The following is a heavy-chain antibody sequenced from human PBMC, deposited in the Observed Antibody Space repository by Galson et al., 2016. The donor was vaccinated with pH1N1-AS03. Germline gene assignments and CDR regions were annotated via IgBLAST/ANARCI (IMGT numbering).Heavy chain of an antibody. Sequence: SLRLSCAASGFTFSSYAMSWARQAPGKGLEWVSAISGSGGSTYYADSVKGRFTISRDNSKNTLHLQVNSLRAEDTAVYYCAKSKDMAATAGDYWGQGTLVTVSS. CDR2: ISGSGGST. D-gene: IGHD5-12*01. CDR3: AKSKDMAATAGDY. J-gene: IGHJ4*02. V-gene: IGHV3-23*01. CDR1: GFTFSSYA.